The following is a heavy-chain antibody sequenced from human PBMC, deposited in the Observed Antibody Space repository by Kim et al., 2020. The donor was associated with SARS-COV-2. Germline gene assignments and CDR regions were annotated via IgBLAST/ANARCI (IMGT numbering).Heavy chain of an antibody. D-gene: IGHD2-15*01. J-gene: IGHJ3*02. CDR2: IYYSGST. V-gene: IGHV4-31*03. CDR1: GGSISSGGYY. CDR3: AREPYCSGGSCYSTHAFDI. Sequence: SETLSLTCTVSGGSISSGGYYWSLIRQHPGKGLEWIGYIYYSGSTYYNPSLKSRVTISVDTSKNQFSLKLSSVTAADTAVYYCAREPYCSGGSCYSTHAFDIWGQGKMVTVSS.